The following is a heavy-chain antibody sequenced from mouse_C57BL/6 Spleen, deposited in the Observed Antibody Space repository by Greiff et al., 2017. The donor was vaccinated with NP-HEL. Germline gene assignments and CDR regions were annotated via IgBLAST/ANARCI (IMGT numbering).Heavy chain of an antibody. V-gene: IGHV5-17*01. CDR1: GFTFSDYG. Sequence: EVMLVESGGGLVKPGGSLKLSCAASGFTFSDYGMHWVRQAPEKGLEWVAYISSGSSTIYYADTVKGRFTISRDNAKNTLFLQMTSLRSEDTAMYYCASDGGYAMDYWGQGTSVIVSS. CDR2: ISSGSSTI. J-gene: IGHJ4*01. CDR3: ASDGGYAMDY.